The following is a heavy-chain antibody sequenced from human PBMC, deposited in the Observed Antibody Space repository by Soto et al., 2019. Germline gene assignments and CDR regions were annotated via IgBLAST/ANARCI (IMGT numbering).Heavy chain of an antibody. V-gene: IGHV4-39*01. CDR3: ARRSSSSLGSLFDP. CDR2: MYYTGNK. Sequence: SETLSLTCTVYGCSISSSTYYWDWIRQPPGKGLEWIGAMYYTGNKNYHPSLEIGVTMSVDTSKNQFSLKLSSVSPPDTAVYYCARRSSSSLGSLFDPWGRGILVTFSS. J-gene: IGHJ5*02. CDR1: GCSISSSTYY. D-gene: IGHD6-6*01.